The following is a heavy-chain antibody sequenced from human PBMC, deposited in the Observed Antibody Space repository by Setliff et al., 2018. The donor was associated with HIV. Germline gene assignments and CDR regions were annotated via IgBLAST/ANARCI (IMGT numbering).Heavy chain of an antibody. CDR1: GGSISSGSYY. Sequence: SETLSLTCTVSGGSISSGSYYWSWIRQPAGKGLEWIGHIYTSGSTNYNPSLKSRVTISVDTSKNQFSLKLSSVTAADTAVYYCARGQWLAHGDYYYYMDVWGKGTTVTVSS. J-gene: IGHJ6*03. CDR2: IYTSGST. CDR3: ARGQWLAHGDYYYYMDV. V-gene: IGHV4-61*09. D-gene: IGHD6-19*01.